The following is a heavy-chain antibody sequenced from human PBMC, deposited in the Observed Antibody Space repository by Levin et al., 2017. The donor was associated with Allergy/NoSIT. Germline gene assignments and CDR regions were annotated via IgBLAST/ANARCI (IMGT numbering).Heavy chain of an antibody. Sequence: GESLKISCAASGFTFSSYGMHWVRQAPGKGLEWVAVIWYDGSNKYYADSVKGRFTISRDNSKNTLYLQMNSLRAEDTAVYYCARGAEYDFWSGYYRGGWYYYGMDVWGQGTTVTVSS. CDR1: GFTFSSYG. CDR3: ARGAEYDFWSGYYRGGWYYYGMDV. J-gene: IGHJ6*02. D-gene: IGHD3-3*01. CDR2: IWYDGSNK. V-gene: IGHV3-33*01.